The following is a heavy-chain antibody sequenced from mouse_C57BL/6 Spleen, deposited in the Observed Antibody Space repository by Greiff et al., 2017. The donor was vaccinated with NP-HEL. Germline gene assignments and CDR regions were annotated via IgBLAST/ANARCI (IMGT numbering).Heavy chain of an antibody. CDR1: GYTFTSYW. D-gene: IGHD3-3*01. V-gene: IGHV1-59*01. J-gene: IGHJ2*01. CDR2: IDPSDSYT. Sequence: QVQLQQPGAELVRPGTSVKLSCKASGYTFTSYWMHWVKQRPGQGLEWIGVIDPSDSYTNYNQKFKGKATLTVDTSSSTAYMQRSSLTSEDSAVYYCAREGGTGYYVDYWGQGTTLTVSS. CDR3: AREGGTGYYVDY.